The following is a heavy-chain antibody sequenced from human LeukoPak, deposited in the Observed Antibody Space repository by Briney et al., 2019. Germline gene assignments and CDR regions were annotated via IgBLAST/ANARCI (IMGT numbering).Heavy chain of an antibody. CDR2: INPNSGGT. CDR3: ARGTEYYFDY. D-gene: IGHD1-1*01. J-gene: IGHJ4*02. Sequence: GASVKVSCKASGYTFTGYYMHWVRQGPGQGLEWMGRINPNSGGTNYAQKFQGRVTMTRDTSISTAYMDLTRLRSDATAVYYCARGTEYYFDYWGQGTLVTVSS. CDR1: GYTFTGYY. V-gene: IGHV1-2*06.